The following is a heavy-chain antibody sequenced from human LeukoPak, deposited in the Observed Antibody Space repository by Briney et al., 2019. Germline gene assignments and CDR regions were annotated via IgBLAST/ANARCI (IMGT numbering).Heavy chain of an antibody. Sequence: GGSLRLSCAASGFTFSSYGMHWVRQAPGKGLEWVAVIWNDGSNKYYADSVKGRFTISRDNSKNTLYLQMNSLRAEDTAVYYCARDLYHDSSPPGYWGQGTLVTVSS. J-gene: IGHJ4*02. CDR1: GFTFSSYG. CDR2: IWNDGSNK. V-gene: IGHV3-33*01. CDR3: ARDLYHDSSPPGY. D-gene: IGHD3-22*01.